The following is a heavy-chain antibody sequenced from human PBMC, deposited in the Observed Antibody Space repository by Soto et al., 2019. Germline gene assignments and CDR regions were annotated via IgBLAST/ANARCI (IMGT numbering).Heavy chain of an antibody. Sequence: QVQLVESGGGLVKPGGSLRLSCAASGFTFSDYYMSWIRQAPGKGLEWVSYISSSGSTIYYADSVKGRFTISRDNAKNSLYLQMNSLRAEDTAVYYCARLDGNSYDSSDYYYYYYGMDVWGQGTTVTVSS. CDR1: GFTFSDYY. J-gene: IGHJ6*02. CDR2: ISSSGSTI. D-gene: IGHD3-22*01. CDR3: ARLDGNSYDSSDYYYYYYGMDV. V-gene: IGHV3-11*01.